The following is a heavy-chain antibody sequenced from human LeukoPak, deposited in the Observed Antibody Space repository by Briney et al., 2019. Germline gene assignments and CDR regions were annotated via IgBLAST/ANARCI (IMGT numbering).Heavy chain of an antibody. J-gene: IGHJ6*02. CDR2: ISYDGSNK. D-gene: IGHD1-7*01. V-gene: IGHV3-30-3*01. CDR1: GFTFSSYA. Sequence: PGRSLRLSCAASGFTFSSYAMHWVRQAPGKGLEWVAVISYDGSNKYYADSVKGRFTISRDNSKNTLYLQMNSLRAEDTAVYYCARDYHLRWNYPPYTPRPYGMDVWGQGTTVTVSS. CDR3: ARDYHLRWNYPPYTPRPYGMDV.